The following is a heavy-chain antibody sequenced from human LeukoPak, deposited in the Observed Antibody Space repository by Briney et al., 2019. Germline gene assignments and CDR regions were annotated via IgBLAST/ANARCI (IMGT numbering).Heavy chain of an antibody. V-gene: IGHV5-51*01. Sequence: GGSLKISRKGSGCIFTTYWIGWVRQMPGKGLEWMGIIYPGDSHTRYSPPFQAHVPISADSSGSTAYLQWSSLKTWHTAIYYCASRKKGMATAGFDHWGQGTLVTVPS. CDR3: ASRKKGMATAGFDH. CDR1: GCIFTTYW. CDR2: IYPGDSHT. D-gene: IGHD5-24*01. J-gene: IGHJ4*02.